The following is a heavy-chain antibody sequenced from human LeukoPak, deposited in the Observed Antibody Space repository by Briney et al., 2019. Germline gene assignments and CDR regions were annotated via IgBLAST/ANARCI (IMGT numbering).Heavy chain of an antibody. D-gene: IGHD1-26*01. V-gene: IGHV4-61*02. CDR2: IYTSGST. CDR1: GGSISSGSYY. Sequence: SETLSLTCTVSGGSISSGSYYWSWIRQPAGKGLEWIGRIYTSGSTNYNPSLKSRVTISVDTSKNQFSLKLSSVTAADTAVYYCARDQGGSYHFDYWGQGTLVTVSS. CDR3: ARDQGGSYHFDY. J-gene: IGHJ4*02.